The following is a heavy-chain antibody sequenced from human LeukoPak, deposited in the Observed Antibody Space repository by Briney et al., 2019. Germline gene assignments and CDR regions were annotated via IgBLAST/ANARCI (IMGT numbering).Heavy chain of an antibody. CDR3: ARDMYSSSWYGGHAFDI. CDR1: SGSISTSNYY. D-gene: IGHD6-13*01. V-gene: IGHV4-61*01. J-gene: IGHJ3*02. Sequence: PSETLSLTCTVSSGSISTSNYYWGWVRQPPGKALEWIGYIYYSGSTNYNPSLKSRVTISVDTSKNQFSLKLSSVTAADTAVYYCARDMYSSSWYGGHAFDIWGQGTMVTVSS. CDR2: IYYSGST.